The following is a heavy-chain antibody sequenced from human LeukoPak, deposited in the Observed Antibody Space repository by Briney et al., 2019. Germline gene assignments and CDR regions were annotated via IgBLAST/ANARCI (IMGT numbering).Heavy chain of an antibody. J-gene: IGHJ6*03. CDR3: ARGVRAQLAIYYYYYMDV. D-gene: IGHD2-2*01. CDR1: EFIFSGYE. CDR2: ISSSGDTI. V-gene: IGHV3-48*03. Sequence: GGSLRLSCAAAEFIFSGYEMNWVRQAPGKGLEWVAYISSSGDTIYYADSVRGRFTISRDNAKNSLYLQMNSLRAEDTAVYYCARGVRAQLAIYYYYYMDVWGKGTTVTVSS.